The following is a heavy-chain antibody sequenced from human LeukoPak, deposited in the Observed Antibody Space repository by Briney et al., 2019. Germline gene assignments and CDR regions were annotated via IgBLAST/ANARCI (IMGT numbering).Heavy chain of an antibody. CDR3: ARVYYYDSSGSLPTRNALDI. CDR2: INPSGGST. J-gene: IGHJ3*02. D-gene: IGHD3-22*01. V-gene: IGHV1-46*01. Sequence: ASVKVSCKASGYTFTSYYMHWVRQAPGQGLEWMGIINPSGGSTSYAQKFQGRVPMTRDTSTSTVYMELSSLRSEDTAVYYCARVYYYDSSGSLPTRNALDIRGQGTMITVSS. CDR1: GYTFTSYY.